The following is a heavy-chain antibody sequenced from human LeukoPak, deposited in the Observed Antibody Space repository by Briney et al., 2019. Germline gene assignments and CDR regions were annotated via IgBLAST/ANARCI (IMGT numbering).Heavy chain of an antibody. CDR1: GFTFESYG. D-gene: IGHD3-10*01. V-gene: IGHV3-33*03. Sequence: GGSLRLSCEASGFTFESYGMHWVRQAPGKGLEWLAVIWYDGTYTNYADSVKGRFTISRDDSKKTLFVQMNSLRAEDTAVYYRAKDTKRYGAGTMIDYWGQGTLVTVSS. J-gene: IGHJ4*02. CDR2: IWYDGTYT. CDR3: AKDTKRYGAGTMIDY.